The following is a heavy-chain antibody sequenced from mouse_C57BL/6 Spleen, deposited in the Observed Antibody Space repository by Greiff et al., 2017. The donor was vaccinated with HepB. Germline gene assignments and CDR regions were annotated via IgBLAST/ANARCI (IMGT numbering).Heavy chain of an antibody. V-gene: IGHV1-52*01. CDR2: IDPSDSET. D-gene: IGHD2-5*01. Sequence: QVQLKQPGAELVRPGSSVKLSCKASGYTFTSYWMHWVKQRPIQGLEWIGNIDPSDSETHYNQKFKDKATLTVDKSSSTAYMQLSSLTSEDSAVYYCARGYSNYFWFAYWGQGTLVTVSA. CDR3: ARGYSNYFWFAY. CDR1: GYTFTSYW. J-gene: IGHJ3*01.